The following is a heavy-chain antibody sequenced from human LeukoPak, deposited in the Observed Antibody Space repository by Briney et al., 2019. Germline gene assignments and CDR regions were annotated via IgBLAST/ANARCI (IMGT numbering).Heavy chain of an antibody. Sequence: PGRSLRLSCAASGFTFSSYAMSWVRQAPGKGLEWVSAISGSGGSTYYADSVKGRFTISRDNSKNTLYLQMNSLRAEDTAVYYCAKVTMVGWYFDLWGRGTLVTVSS. CDR2: ISGSGGST. CDR1: GFTFSSYA. D-gene: IGHD4/OR15-4a*01. J-gene: IGHJ2*01. V-gene: IGHV3-23*01. CDR3: AKVTMVGWYFDL.